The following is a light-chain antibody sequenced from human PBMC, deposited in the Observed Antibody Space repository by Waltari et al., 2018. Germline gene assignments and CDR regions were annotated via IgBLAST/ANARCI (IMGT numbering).Light chain of an antibody. CDR1: SGVVTSDHY. J-gene: IGLJ2*01. CDR2: DID. V-gene: IGLV7-46*01. CDR3: LLSYIVGRPV. Sequence: QAEVTQEPSLTVSPGGTVTLTCGSTSGVVTSDHYPYWFQQKPGQAPRTLIHDIDRKPPGTPARFSGSLLGGKAALTLSGAQPEDEADYYCLLSYIVGRPVFGGGTKLTVL.